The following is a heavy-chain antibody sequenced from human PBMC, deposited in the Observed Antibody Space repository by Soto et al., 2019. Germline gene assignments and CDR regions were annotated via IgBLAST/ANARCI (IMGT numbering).Heavy chain of an antibody. CDR2: ISYDGSNK. Sequence: QVQLVESGGGVVQPGRSLRLSCAASGFTFSSYGMHWVRQAQGKGLEWVAVISYDGSNKYYADSVKGRFTISRDNSKTALYMQINCLRADDTAVYYCATDECSGGSCHSKLSTVFDYWGQRTLATGSS. D-gene: IGHD2-15*01. CDR1: GFTFSSYG. V-gene: IGHV3-30*03. CDR3: ATDECSGGSCHSKLSTVFDY. J-gene: IGHJ4*02.